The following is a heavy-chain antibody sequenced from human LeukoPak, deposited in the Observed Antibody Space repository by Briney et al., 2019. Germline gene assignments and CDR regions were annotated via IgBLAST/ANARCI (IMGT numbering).Heavy chain of an antibody. Sequence: ASVKVSCKASGYTFTSYYMHWVRQAPGQGLEWMGIINPSGGSTSYAQKFQGRVTMTRDTSTSTVYMELSSLRSEDTAVYYCARERTTKDTVVVPGARGFDPWGRGTLVTVSS. D-gene: IGHD2-2*01. J-gene: IGHJ5*02. CDR3: ARERTTKDTVVVPGARGFDP. V-gene: IGHV1-46*01. CDR1: GYTFTSYY. CDR2: INPSGGST.